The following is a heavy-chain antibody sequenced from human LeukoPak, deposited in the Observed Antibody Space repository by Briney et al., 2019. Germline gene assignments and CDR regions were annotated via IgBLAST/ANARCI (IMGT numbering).Heavy chain of an antibody. J-gene: IGHJ4*02. Sequence: PGGSLRLSCAASVFTFSSYWMSWVRQAPGKGLEWVAKIKKDGSEKYYVDSVKGRFTISRDNAKTSLYLQMNSLRAEDTAVYYCARDLSGVTGYTYGRGIDYWGQGTLVTVSS. CDR3: ARDLSGVTGYTYGRGIDY. V-gene: IGHV3-7*01. CDR2: IKKDGSEK. D-gene: IGHD5-18*01. CDR1: VFTFSSYW.